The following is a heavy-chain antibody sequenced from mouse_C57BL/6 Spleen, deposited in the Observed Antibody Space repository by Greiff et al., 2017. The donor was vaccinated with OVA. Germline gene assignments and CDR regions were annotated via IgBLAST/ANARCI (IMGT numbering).Heavy chain of an antibody. CDR2: ISDGGSYT. V-gene: IGHV5-4*01. J-gene: IGHJ3*01. CDR3: AREDDGYSGFAY. Sequence: EVKLVESGGGLVKPGGSLKLSCAASGFTFSSYAMSWVRQTPEKRLEWVATISDGGSYTYYPDNVKGRFTISRDNAKNNLYLQMSHLKSEDTAMYYCAREDDGYSGFAYWGQGTLVTVSA. CDR1: GFTFSSYA. D-gene: IGHD2-3*01.